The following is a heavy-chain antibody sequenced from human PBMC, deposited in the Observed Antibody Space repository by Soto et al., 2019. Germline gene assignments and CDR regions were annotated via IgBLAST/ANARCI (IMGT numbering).Heavy chain of an antibody. V-gene: IGHV1-2*04. CDR3: TRAWAADRDAFDS. CDR2: INPNSGGT. Sequence: ASVKVSWKASGYTFTNYGISWVRQAPGQEQEWMGWINPNSGGTNYAQKFQGWVTMTRDTSISTAYMELSRLGSDDTAVYYCTRAWAADRDAFDSWGQRTMDTVSS. D-gene: IGHD6-13*01. CDR1: GYTFTNYG. J-gene: IGHJ3*02.